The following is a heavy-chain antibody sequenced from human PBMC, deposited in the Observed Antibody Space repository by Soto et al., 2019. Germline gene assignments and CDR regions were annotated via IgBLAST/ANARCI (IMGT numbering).Heavy chain of an antibody. CDR1: GFTFSSYA. CDR3: ARDGGGDGVRGWYFDYYFDY. V-gene: IGHV3-30-3*01. J-gene: IGHJ4*02. D-gene: IGHD6-19*01. Sequence: QVQLVESGGGVVQPGRSLRLSCAASGFTFSSYAMHWARQAPGKGLEWVAVISYDGSNKYYADSVKGRFTISRDNSKNTLYLQMNSLRAEDTAVYYCARDGGGDGVRGWYFDYYFDYWGQGTLVTVSS. CDR2: ISYDGSNK.